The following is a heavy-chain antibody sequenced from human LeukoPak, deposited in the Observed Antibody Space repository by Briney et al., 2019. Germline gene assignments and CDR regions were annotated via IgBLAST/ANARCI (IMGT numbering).Heavy chain of an antibody. J-gene: IGHJ4*02. V-gene: IGHV1-69*13. CDR3: ASGSSQIEIVGVLDY. Sequence: VASVKASCKASGGTFSSYAISWVRQAPGQGLEWMGGIIPIFGTANYAQKFQGRVTITADESTSTAYMELSSLRSEDTAVYYCASGSSQIEIVGVLDYWGQGTLVTVSS. CDR1: GGTFSSYA. D-gene: IGHD3-10*01. CDR2: IIPIFGTA.